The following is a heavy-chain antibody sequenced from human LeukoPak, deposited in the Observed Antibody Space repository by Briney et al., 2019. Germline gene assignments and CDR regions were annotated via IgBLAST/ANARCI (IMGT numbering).Heavy chain of an antibody. Sequence: GASVKVSCKASGYTFTSYGISWVRQAPGQGLEWMGWISAYNGNTNYAQKFQGRVTMTRDTSISTAYMELSRLRSDDTAVYYCARDTNSYDAFDIWGQGTMVTVSS. CDR3: ARDTNSYDAFDI. D-gene: IGHD5-18*01. V-gene: IGHV1-18*01. CDR1: GYTFTSYG. J-gene: IGHJ3*02. CDR2: ISAYNGNT.